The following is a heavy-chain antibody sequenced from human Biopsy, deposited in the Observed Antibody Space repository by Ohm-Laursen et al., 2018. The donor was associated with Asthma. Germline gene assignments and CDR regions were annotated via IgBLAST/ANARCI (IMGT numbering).Heavy chain of an antibody. CDR1: YGSITSGGYY. J-gene: IGHJ4*02. V-gene: IGHV4-31*03. D-gene: IGHD3-22*01. Sequence: TLSFICPVSYGSITSGGYYWTWIRQHPGKGLEWIGFIYYRGSTYYNPSLKSRVSISIDTSKNQFSLKLSSATAADTAVYYCARAQDYYDSRGYYRSFDYWGQGTLVTVSS. CDR2: IYYRGST. CDR3: ARAQDYYDSRGYYRSFDY.